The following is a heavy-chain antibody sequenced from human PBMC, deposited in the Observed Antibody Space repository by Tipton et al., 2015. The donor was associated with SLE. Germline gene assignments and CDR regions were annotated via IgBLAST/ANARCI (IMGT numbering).Heavy chain of an antibody. D-gene: IGHD1-7*01. Sequence: TLSLTCTVSGGSISSHYWSWIRQPPGKGLEWIGEINHSGSTNYNPSLKSRVTISVDTSKNQFSLKLSSVTAADTAVYYCARGLGGNYVGYYYYYGMDVWGQGTTVTVSS. J-gene: IGHJ6*02. CDR2: INHSGST. V-gene: IGHV4-34*01. CDR3: ARGLGGNYVGYYYYYGMDV. CDR1: GGSISSHY.